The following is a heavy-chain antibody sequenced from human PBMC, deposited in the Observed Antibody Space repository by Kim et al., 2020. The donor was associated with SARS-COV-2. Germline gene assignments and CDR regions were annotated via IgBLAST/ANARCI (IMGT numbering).Heavy chain of an antibody. J-gene: IGHJ4*02. D-gene: IGHD4-17*01. CDR1: GFTFSSYA. V-gene: IGHV3-30-3*01. CDR3: ARGRTVTRLYYFDY. CDR2: ISYDGSNK. Sequence: GGSLRLSCAASGFTFSSYAMHWVRQAPGKGLEWVAVISYDGSNKYYADSVKGRFTISRDNSKNTLYLQMNSLRAEDTAVYYCARGRTVTRLYYFDYWGQG.